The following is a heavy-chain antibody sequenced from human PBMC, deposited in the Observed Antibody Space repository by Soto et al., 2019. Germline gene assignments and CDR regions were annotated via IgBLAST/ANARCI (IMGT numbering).Heavy chain of an antibody. CDR1: GYTFTSYD. CDR2: MNPNSGNT. D-gene: IGHD6-13*01. V-gene: IGHV1-8*01. CDR3: ASSGSSSWTQDY. J-gene: IGHJ4*02. Sequence: ASVKVSCKASGYTFTSYDINWVRQATGQGLEWMGWMNPNSGNTGYAQKFQGRVTMTRNTSISTAYMELSSLRSEDTAVYYCASSGSSSWTQDYWGQGTLVTVSS.